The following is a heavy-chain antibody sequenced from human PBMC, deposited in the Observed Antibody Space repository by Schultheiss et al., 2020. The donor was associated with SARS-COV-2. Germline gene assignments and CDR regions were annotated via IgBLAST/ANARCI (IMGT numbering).Heavy chain of an antibody. Sequence: SETLSLTCTVSGGSVSSGSYYWSWIRQPPGKGLEWIGYIYYSGSTYYNPSLKSRVTISVDTSKNQFSLKLSSVTAADTALYYCAKGSGSSSWHYYYYGMDVWGQGTTVTVSS. CDR2: IYYSGST. CDR3: AKGSGSSSWHYYYYGMDV. CDR1: GGSVSSGSYY. J-gene: IGHJ6*02. V-gene: IGHV4-61*01. D-gene: IGHD6-13*01.